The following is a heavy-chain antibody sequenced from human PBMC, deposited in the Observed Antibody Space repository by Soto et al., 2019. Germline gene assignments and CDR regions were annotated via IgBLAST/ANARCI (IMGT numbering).Heavy chain of an antibody. D-gene: IGHD4-17*01. J-gene: IGHJ5*02. CDR2: IIPIFGTA. Sequence: ASVKVSCKASGGTFSSYAISWVRQAPGQGLEWMGGIIPIFGTANYAQKFQGRVTITADESTSTAYMELSSLRSEDTAVYYCATDYGGNPLTFSWFDPWGEGTLVTVSS. CDR3: ATDYGGNPLTFSWFDP. V-gene: IGHV1-69*13. CDR1: GGTFSSYA.